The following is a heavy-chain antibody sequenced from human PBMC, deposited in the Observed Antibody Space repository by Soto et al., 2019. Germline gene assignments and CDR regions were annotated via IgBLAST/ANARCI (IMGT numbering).Heavy chain of an antibody. CDR2: IYYSGST. Sequence: PSETLSLTCTVSGGSISSYYWSWIRQPPGKGLEWIGYIYYSGSTNYNPSLKSRVTISVDTSKNQFSLKLSSVTAADTAVYYCARAAVPDAFDIWGQGTMVTVSS. CDR3: ARAAVPDAFDI. CDR1: GGSISSYY. V-gene: IGHV4-59*01. J-gene: IGHJ3*02. D-gene: IGHD2-2*01.